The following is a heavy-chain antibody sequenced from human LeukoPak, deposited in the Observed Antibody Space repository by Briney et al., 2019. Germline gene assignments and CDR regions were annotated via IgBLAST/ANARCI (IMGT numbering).Heavy chain of an antibody. D-gene: IGHD1-1*01. CDR1: GGTFSSYA. V-gene: IGHV1-69*13. J-gene: IGHJ4*02. CDR3: ARDPGPFSIQNFDY. Sequence: SVKVSCKASGGTFSSYAISWVRQAPGQGLEWMGGSIPIFGTANYAQKFQGRVTITADEYTSTADMELSSLRSEDTAVYYCARDPGPFSIQNFDYWGQGTLVTVSS. CDR2: SIPIFGTA.